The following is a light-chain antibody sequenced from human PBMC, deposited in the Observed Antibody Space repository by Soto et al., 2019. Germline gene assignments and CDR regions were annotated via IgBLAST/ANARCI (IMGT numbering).Light chain of an antibody. J-gene: IGKJ4*01. Sequence: EIVMKHSPATLSVSQRERATLSCRASQSVRSNLAWYHQRPGQAPRLLIYAASARATGIPARFSGSGSGTEFTLTISGLQSEDFAVYFCQQYDNWPLTFGGGTKV. V-gene: IGKV3-15*01. CDR2: AAS. CDR1: QSVRSN. CDR3: QQYDNWPLT.